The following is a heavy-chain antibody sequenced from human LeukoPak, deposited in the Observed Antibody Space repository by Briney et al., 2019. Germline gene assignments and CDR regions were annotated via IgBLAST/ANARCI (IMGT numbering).Heavy chain of an antibody. CDR3: DNVYVFINP. V-gene: IGHV3-30*02. CDR2: IRYDGSHK. J-gene: IGHJ5*02. D-gene: IGHD3-10*01. Sequence: GGSLRVSRAASGFTLSSYGMQWVRQAPGDGLEWVAFIRYDGSHKYYAESVKARFNISRSDSKHTIYLQMNNPTTEDTAVHYCDNVYVFINPWGQGTLVTVSS. CDR1: GFTLSSYG.